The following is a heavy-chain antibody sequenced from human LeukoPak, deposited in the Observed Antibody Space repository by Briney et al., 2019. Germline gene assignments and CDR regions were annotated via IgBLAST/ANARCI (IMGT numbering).Heavy chain of an antibody. V-gene: IGHV3-43D*03. J-gene: IGHJ4*02. Sequence: GRSLRLSCAASGFTFDDYAMHWVRQAPGKGLEWVSLISWDGGSTYYADSVKGRFTISRDNSKNSLYLQMNSLRAEDTALYYCAKDVTVTTSSFGIDYWGQGTLVTVSS. D-gene: IGHD4-17*01. CDR2: ISWDGGST. CDR1: GFTFDDYA. CDR3: AKDVTVTTSSFGIDY.